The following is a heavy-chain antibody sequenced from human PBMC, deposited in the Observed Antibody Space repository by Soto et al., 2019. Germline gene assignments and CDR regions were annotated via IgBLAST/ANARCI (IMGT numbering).Heavy chain of an antibody. J-gene: IGHJ5*02. CDR3: AADRTYCGGDYYVA. CDR1: GFTFTSSA. V-gene: IGHV1-58*01. Sequence: SVKVSCKASGFTFTSSAVQWVRQARGQRLEWIGWIVVGSGNTNYAQKFQERVTITRDMSTSTAYMELSSLRSEDTAVYYCAADRTYCGGDYYVAWGQGTMVTVPQ. D-gene: IGHD2-21*02. CDR2: IVVGSGNT.